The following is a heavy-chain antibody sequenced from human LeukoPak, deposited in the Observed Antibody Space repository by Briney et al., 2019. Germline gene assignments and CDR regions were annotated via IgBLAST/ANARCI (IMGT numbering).Heavy chain of an antibody. CDR3: ARELPLDYGDYGGAFDI. V-gene: IGHV3-20*04. CDR1: GFTFDDYG. CDR2: INWNGGST. Sequence: GGSLRLSCAASGFTFDDYGMSWVRQAPGKGLEWVSGINWNGGSTGYADSVKGRFTISRDNAKNSLYLQMNSLRAEDTAVYYCARELPLDYGDYGGAFDIWGQGTMVTVSS. J-gene: IGHJ3*02. D-gene: IGHD4-17*01.